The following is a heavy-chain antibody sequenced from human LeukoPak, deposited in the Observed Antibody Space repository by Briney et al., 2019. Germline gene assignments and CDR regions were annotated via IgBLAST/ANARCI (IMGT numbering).Heavy chain of an antibody. V-gene: IGHV4-59*01. CDR2: IYYSGST. D-gene: IGHD4-17*01. CDR1: GGSISSYY. Sequence: PSETLSLTCTVSGGSISSYYWSWIRQPPGKGLEWIGYIYYSGSTNYNPSLKSRVTISVDTSKNQFSLKLSSVTAADTAVYYCARATVPTPTTYYYYYMDVWGKGTTVTISS. J-gene: IGHJ6*03. CDR3: ARATVPTPTTYYYYYMDV.